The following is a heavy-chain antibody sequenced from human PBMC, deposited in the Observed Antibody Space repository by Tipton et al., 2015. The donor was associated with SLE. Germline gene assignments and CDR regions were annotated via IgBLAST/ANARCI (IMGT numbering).Heavy chain of an antibody. Sequence: LRLSCTVSGGSISSSSYYWGWIRQPPGKGLEWIGSIYYSGSTYYNPSLKSRVTISVDTSKNQFSLKLSSVTAADTAVYYCASWVTVTAAGTWDYWGQGTLVTVSS. J-gene: IGHJ4*02. D-gene: IGHD6-13*01. CDR2: IYYSGST. CDR1: GGSISSSSYY. CDR3: ASWVTVTAAGTWDY. V-gene: IGHV4-39*07.